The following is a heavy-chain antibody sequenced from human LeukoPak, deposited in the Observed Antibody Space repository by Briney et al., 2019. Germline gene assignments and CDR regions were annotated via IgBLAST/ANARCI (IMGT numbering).Heavy chain of an antibody. CDR3: AKHRENYGDSCLDDY. V-gene: IGHV3-74*01. Sequence: PGGSLRLSCAASGFTFTTYWMHWVRQAPGKGLVWVSHINSDGSITSYADSVKGRFTISRDNAKNTLYLQMNSLRAEDTASYYCAKHRENYGDSCLDDYWGQGTLVTVSS. J-gene: IGHJ4*02. CDR1: GFTFTTYW. D-gene: IGHD4-17*01. CDR2: INSDGSIT.